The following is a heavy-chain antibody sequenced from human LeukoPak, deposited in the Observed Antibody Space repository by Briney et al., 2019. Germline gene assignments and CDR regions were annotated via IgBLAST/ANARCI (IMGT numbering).Heavy chain of an antibody. Sequence: SETLSLTCAVYGGSFSGYYWRWIRQPPGKGRGGMGEVNHSGRTNYTPTLKCAVTISVDSSKTRSSPKLSSGTAADTAVDQWARGRSHPPYYYGSGSYYHNWFDPGGQGTLVTVSS. CDR3: ARGRSHPPYYYGSGSYYHNWFDP. V-gene: IGHV4-34*01. CDR2: VNHSGRT. J-gene: IGHJ5*02. D-gene: IGHD3-10*01. CDR1: GGSFSGYY.